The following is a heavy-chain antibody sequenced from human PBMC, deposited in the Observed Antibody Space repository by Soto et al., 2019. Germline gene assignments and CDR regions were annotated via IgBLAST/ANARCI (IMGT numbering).Heavy chain of an antibody. D-gene: IGHD2-2*01. Sequence: QITLKESGPTLVKPTQTVTLTCTFSGFSLTTSGVGVGWIRQPPGKALEWLALIYWDVDKRYSPSLKGRLTITKDTSKNEVVLTMTNMDPVDTATYYSGHIRDCFTTTCPFDYWGQGTLVTVSS. V-gene: IGHV2-5*02. J-gene: IGHJ4*02. CDR3: GHIRDCFTTTCPFDY. CDR2: IYWDVDK. CDR1: GFSLTTSGVG.